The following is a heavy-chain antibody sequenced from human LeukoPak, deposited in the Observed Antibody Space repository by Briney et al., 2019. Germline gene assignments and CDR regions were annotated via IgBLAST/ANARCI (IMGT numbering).Heavy chain of an antibody. J-gene: IGHJ3*02. Sequence: GASVKVSCKSSGYTFTSYYINWVRQATGKGLEWMGWMNTNSGNTGYAQKFQGRVTMTRNTSISTAYMELSSLRSEDTAVYYCARGEVAALLDAFDIWGQGTMVTVSS. CDR2: MNTNSGNT. D-gene: IGHD2-15*01. CDR3: ARGEVAALLDAFDI. V-gene: IGHV1-8*01. CDR1: GYTFTSYY.